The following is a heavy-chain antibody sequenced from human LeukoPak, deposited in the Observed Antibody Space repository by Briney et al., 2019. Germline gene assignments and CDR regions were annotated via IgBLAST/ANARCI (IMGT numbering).Heavy chain of an antibody. J-gene: IGHJ4*02. V-gene: IGHV3-30*02. CDR1: GFTFSSYG. Sequence: GGSLRLSCATSGFTFSSYGMHWVRQAPGKGLEWVAVIWYDGSNKYYADSVKGRFTISRDNSKNTLYLQMNSLRAEDTAVYYCAKDRERSFDYWGQGTLVTVSS. CDR2: IWYDGSNK. CDR3: AKDRERSFDY.